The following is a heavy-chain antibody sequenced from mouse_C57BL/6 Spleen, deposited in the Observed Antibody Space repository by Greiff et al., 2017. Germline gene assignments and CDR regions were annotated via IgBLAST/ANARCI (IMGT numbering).Heavy chain of an antibody. CDR1: GYTFTDYE. V-gene: IGHV1-15*01. J-gene: IGHJ4*01. D-gene: IGHD2-4*01. CDR3: TREGLRLLMDY. CDR2: IDPETGGT. Sequence: QVQLQQSGAELVRPGASVTLSCKASGYTFTDYELHWVKQTPVHGLEWIGAIDPETGGTAYNQKFKGKAILTADKSSSTAYMELRSLTSEDSAVYYCTREGLRLLMDYWGQGTSVTVSS.